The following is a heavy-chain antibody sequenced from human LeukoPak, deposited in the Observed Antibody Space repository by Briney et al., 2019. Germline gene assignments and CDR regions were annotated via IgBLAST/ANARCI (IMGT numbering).Heavy chain of an antibody. D-gene: IGHD6-13*01. CDR3: ARDDSGYSSSYYGFDY. V-gene: IGHV1-18*01. Sequence: GASVKVSCKASGYTFTNYGISWVRQAPGQGLKWMGWISAYNGNTYYVQKLHGRVTMTTDTSTSTAYMELRSLRSDDTAVYYCARDDSGYSSSYYGFDYWGQGTLDTVSS. CDR1: GYTFTNYG. J-gene: IGHJ4*02. CDR2: ISAYNGNT.